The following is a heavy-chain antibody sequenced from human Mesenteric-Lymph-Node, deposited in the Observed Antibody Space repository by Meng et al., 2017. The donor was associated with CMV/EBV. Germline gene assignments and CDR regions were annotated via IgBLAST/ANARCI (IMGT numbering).Heavy chain of an antibody. J-gene: IGHJ4*02. Sequence: GESLKISCAASGFIFSDYEMNWVRQTPGKGLEWISYISNGGSPIYYADSVRGRFTISRDDAKNSVYLQMNSLRVEDTAVYYCARELSDYVSFFDFWGQGTLVTVSS. D-gene: IGHD3-10*02. CDR3: ARELSDYVSFFDF. CDR2: ISNGGSPI. CDR1: GFIFSDYE. V-gene: IGHV3-48*03.